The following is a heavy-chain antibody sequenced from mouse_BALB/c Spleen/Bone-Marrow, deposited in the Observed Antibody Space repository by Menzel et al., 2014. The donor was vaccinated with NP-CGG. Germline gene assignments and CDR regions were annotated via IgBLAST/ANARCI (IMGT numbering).Heavy chain of an antibody. CDR1: GFTFSDYY. D-gene: IGHD2-1*01. V-gene: IGHV5-12*02. CDR2: ISNGGGST. Sequence: EVMLVESGGGLVQPGGSLKLSCATSGFTFSDYYMYWVRQTPEKRLEWVAYISNGGGSTYYPDTVKGRFTISRDNAKNTLSLQMSRLKSEDTAVYYCARHLYGNYGAMDYWGQGTSVTVSS. CDR3: ARHLYGNYGAMDY. J-gene: IGHJ4*01.